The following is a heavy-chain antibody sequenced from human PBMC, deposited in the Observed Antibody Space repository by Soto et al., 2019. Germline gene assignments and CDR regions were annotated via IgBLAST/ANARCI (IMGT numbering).Heavy chain of an antibody. J-gene: IGHJ6*02. CDR2: IYYSGST. CDR3: ARDGSGSYYQYYYGMDV. V-gene: IGHV4-39*01. Sequence: SETLSLTCTVSGGSISSSSYYWGWIRQPPGKGLEWIGSIYYSGSTYYNPSLKSRVTISVDTSKNQFSLKLSSVTAADTAVYYCARDGSGSYYQYYYGMDVWGQGTTVTVS. CDR1: GGSISSSSYY. D-gene: IGHD3-10*01.